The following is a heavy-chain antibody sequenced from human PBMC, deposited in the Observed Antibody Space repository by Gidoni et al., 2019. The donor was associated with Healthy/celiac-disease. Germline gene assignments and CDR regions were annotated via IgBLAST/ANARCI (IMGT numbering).Heavy chain of an antibody. J-gene: IGHJ4*02. D-gene: IGHD3-22*01. CDR2: INPSGGST. V-gene: IGHV1-46*03. CDR3: ASTMIAKYYFDY. CDR1: GYTFTSYY. Sequence: QVQLVQSGAEVKKPGASVTVSCKASGYTFTSYYMHWVRQAPGQGLEWMGIINPSGGSTSYAQKFQGRVTMTRDTSTSTVYMELSSLRSEDTAVYYCASTMIAKYYFDYWGQGTLVTVSS.